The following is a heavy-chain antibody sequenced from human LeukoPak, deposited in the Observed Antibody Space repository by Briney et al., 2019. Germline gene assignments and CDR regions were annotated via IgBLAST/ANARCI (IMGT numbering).Heavy chain of an antibody. CDR2: ISYDGSNK. D-gene: IGHD3-3*01. J-gene: IGHJ4*02. CDR1: GFTFSSYA. CDR3: ARTFWSGHLDY. V-gene: IGHV3-30*03. Sequence: GGSLRLSCAASGFTFSSYAMSCVRQAPGKGLEWVAVISYDGSNKYYADSVKGRFTISRDNSKNTLYLQMNSLRAEDTAVYYCARTFWSGHLDYWGQGTLVTVSS.